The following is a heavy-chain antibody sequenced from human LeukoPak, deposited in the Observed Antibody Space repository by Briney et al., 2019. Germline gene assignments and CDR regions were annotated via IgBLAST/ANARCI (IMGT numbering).Heavy chain of an antibody. CDR3: AVMAGSHYYGMDV. V-gene: IGHV4-39*01. J-gene: IGHJ6*02. CDR1: GGSISSSSYY. CDR2: IYYSGST. Sequence: SETLSLTCTVSGGSISSSSYYWGWIRQPPGKGLEWIGSIYYSGSTYYNPSLKSRVTISVDTSKNQFSLKLSSVTAADTAVYYCAVMAGSHYYGMDVWGQGTTVTVSS. D-gene: IGHD6-19*01.